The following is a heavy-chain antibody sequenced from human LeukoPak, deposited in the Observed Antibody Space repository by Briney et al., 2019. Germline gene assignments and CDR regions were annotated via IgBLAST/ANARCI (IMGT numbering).Heavy chain of an antibody. Sequence: PGGSLRLSCAASGFTFSSYSMNWVRQAPGKGLEWASSISSSSSYIYYADSVKGRFTISRDNAKNSLYLQMNSLRAEDTAVYYCARSSHNAYFYDTMNSSFDCWGQGTLVTVSS. CDR2: ISSSSSYI. CDR1: GFTFSSYS. D-gene: IGHD3-22*01. CDR3: ARSSHNAYFYDTMNSSFDC. V-gene: IGHV3-21*01. J-gene: IGHJ4*02.